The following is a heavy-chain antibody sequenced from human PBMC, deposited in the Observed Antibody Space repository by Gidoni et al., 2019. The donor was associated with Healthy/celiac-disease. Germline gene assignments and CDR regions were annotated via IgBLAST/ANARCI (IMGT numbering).Heavy chain of an antibody. CDR3: ARVEGGGDYAYNFDY. V-gene: IGHV4-59*01. CDR2: IYYSGST. D-gene: IGHD4-17*01. CDR1: GGSLSSYY. Sequence: QVQLQESGPGLVKPSETLSLTCTVSGGSLSSYYWSWIRQPPGKGLEWIGYIYYSGSTNYNPSLKSRVTISVDTSKNQFSLKLSSVTAADTAVYYCARVEGGGDYAYNFDYWGQGTLVTVSS. J-gene: IGHJ4*02.